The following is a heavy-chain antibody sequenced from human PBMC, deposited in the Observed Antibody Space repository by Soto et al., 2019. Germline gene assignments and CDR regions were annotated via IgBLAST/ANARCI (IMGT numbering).Heavy chain of an antibody. V-gene: IGHV3-72*01. CDR2: TRNKANSYTT. J-gene: IGHJ6*02. D-gene: IGHD3-16*02. CDR1: GFTFSDHY. CDR3: ARGRYAYVWGSYRPSGMDV. Sequence: EVQLVESGGGLVQPGGSLRLSCAASGFTFSDHYMDWVRQAPGKGLEWVGRTRNKANSYTTEYAASVKGRFTISRDDSKNSLYLQMNSLKTEDTAVYYCARGRYAYVWGSYRPSGMDVWGQGTTVTVSS.